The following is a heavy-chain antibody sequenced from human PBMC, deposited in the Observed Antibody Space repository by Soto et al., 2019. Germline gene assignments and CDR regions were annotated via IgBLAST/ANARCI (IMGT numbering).Heavy chain of an antibody. D-gene: IGHD6-19*01. V-gene: IGHV1-18*01. CDR1: GYSLIELS. CDR2: ISAYNGNT. Sequence: GASVKVSCKVSGYSLIELSMHWVRQAPGQGLEWVGWISAYNGNTNYAQKLQGRVTMTTDTSTSTAYMELRSLRSDDTAVYYCARVSGGLVPTFDYWGQGTPVTVSS. CDR3: ARVSGGLVPTFDY. J-gene: IGHJ4*02.